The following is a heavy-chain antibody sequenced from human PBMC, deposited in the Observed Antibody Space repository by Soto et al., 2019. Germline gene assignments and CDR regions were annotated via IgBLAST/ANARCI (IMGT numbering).Heavy chain of an antibody. CDR1: GGTFSSYT. D-gene: IGHD1-26*01. CDR2: IIPIFGTT. Sequence: QVQLVQSGAEVKKPGSSVKVSCRTSGGTFSSYTFNWVRQAPGQGLEWMGGIIPIFGTTNYAQKFQGRVTITADASTSTAYMDLSSLTFEDTAVYYCARCAGSNLDYWYLDLWGHGTLVTVSS. J-gene: IGHJ2*01. CDR3: ARCAGSNLDYWYLDL. V-gene: IGHV1-69*01.